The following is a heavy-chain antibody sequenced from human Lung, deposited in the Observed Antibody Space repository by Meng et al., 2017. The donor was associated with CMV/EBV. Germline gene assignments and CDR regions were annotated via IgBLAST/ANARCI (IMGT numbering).Heavy chain of an antibody. CDR1: GFTFSSYE. J-gene: IGHJ6*02. D-gene: IGHD2-21*02. CDR2: ISGSGSTI. Sequence: SCAASGFTFSSYEMNWVRQAPGKGLEWISYISGSGSTIKYADSVKGRFTISRDNAKNSLYLQMNSLRAEDTAVYYCAKDLSDVFGDVWGQGTTVTVSS. V-gene: IGHV3-48*03. CDR3: AKDLSDVFGDV.